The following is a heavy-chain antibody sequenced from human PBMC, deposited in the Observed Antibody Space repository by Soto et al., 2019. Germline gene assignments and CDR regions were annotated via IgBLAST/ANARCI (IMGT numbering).Heavy chain of an antibody. Sequence: SETLSLTCTVSGGSISSYYWSWIRQPPGKGLEWIGYIYYSGSTNYNPSLKSRVTISVDTSKNQFSLKLSSVTAADTAVYYCARLTTNYGDGPFYYYYYYMDVWGKGTTVTVSS. V-gene: IGHV4-59*08. D-gene: IGHD4-17*01. CDR3: ARLTTNYGDGPFYYYYYYMDV. CDR2: IYYSGST. J-gene: IGHJ6*03. CDR1: GGSISSYY.